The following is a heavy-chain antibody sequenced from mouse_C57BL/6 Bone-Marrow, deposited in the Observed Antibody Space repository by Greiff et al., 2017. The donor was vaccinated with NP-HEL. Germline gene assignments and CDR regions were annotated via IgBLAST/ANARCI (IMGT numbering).Heavy chain of an antibody. J-gene: IGHJ4*01. CDR1: GFTFSSYA. CDR2: ISDGGSYT. D-gene: IGHD3-2*02. Sequence: EVKLVESGGGLVKPGGSLKLSCAASGFTFSSYAMSWVRQTPEKRLEWVATISDGGSYTYYPDNVKGRFTISRDNAKNNLYLQMSHLKSEDTAMYYCARGDSSGYYAMDYWGQGTSVTVSS. CDR3: ARGDSSGYYAMDY. V-gene: IGHV5-4*03.